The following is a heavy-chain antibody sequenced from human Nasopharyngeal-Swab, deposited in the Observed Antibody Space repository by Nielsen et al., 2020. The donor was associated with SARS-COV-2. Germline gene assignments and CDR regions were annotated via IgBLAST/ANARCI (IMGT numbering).Heavy chain of an antibody. J-gene: IGHJ6*02. Sequence: GEALKISCAASGFTFNNYNFNWVRQAPGKGLEWVSSISSCSSYIYYADSVKGRFTISRDNAKNSLYLQMNSLRAEDTAVYYCARDGLDYDFWSAYFMDVWGQGTTVTVSS. V-gene: IGHV3-21*01. CDR2: ISSCSSYI. CDR3: ARDGLDYDFWSAYFMDV. CDR1: GFTFNNYN. D-gene: IGHD3-3*01.